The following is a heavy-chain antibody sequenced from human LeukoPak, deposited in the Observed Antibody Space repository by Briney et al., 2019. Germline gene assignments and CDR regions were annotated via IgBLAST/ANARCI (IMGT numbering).Heavy chain of an antibody. V-gene: IGHV4-38-2*02. CDR3: ARGISAADWTVVVIQQGLDI. D-gene: IGHD3-22*01. CDR1: GISLSNAFS. J-gene: IGHJ3*02. Sequence: RPSETLSLTCSVSGISLSNAFSWGWIRQPPGKSPEWLASLSHRGHTYYNPSLKSRVTMTVDSSKNQFSLSVGSLSVADTAVYFCARGISAADWTVVVIQQGLDIWGQGTMVTVSS. CDR2: LSHRGHT.